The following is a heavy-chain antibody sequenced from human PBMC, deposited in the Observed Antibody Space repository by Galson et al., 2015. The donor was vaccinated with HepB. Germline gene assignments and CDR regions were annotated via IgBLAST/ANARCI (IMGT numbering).Heavy chain of an antibody. J-gene: IGHJ3*02. CDR3: ARDLTRRSGAFDI. Sequence: SVKVSCKASGGIFSSYAITWVRQAPGQGLEWMGGIIPLSVTANYAQKFQGRVTITADESTSTAYMELSSLRSEDTAVYYCARDLTRRSGAFDIWGQGTMVTVSS. CDR1: GGIFSSYA. CDR2: IIPLSVTA. V-gene: IGHV1-69*13. D-gene: IGHD3-3*01.